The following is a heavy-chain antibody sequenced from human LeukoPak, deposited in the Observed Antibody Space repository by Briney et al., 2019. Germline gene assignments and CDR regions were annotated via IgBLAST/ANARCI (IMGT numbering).Heavy chain of an antibody. J-gene: IGHJ4*02. CDR3: ARPRGSSGPPNY. D-gene: IGHD6-19*01. CDR2: IWYDGSNK. Sequence: GGSLRLSCAASGFTFSSYGMHWVRQAPGKGLEWVAVIWYDGSNKYYADSVKGRFTISSDNSKNTLYLQMNSLRAEDTAVYYCARPRGSSGPPNYWGQGTLVTVSS. CDR1: GFTFSSYG. V-gene: IGHV3-33*01.